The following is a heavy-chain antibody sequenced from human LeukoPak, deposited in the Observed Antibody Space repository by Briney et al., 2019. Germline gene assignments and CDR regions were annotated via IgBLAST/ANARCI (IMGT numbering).Heavy chain of an antibody. J-gene: IGHJ4*02. CDR2: INPSGGST. D-gene: IGHD1-20*01. V-gene: IGHV1-46*01. CDR1: GYTFTSYY. CDR3: ARDQLRAYNWNDANSLAY. Sequence: ASVKVSCKASGYTFTSYYMHWVRQAPGQGLEWMGIINPSGGSTSYAQKFQGRVTMTRDTSTSTVYMELSSLRSEDTAVYYCARDQLRAYNWNDANSLAYWGQETLVTVSS.